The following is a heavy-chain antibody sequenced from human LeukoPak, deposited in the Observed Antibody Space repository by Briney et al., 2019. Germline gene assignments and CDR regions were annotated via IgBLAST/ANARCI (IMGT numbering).Heavy chain of an antibody. V-gene: IGHV4-4*07. CDR1: RGSTSTYY. CDR2: IYPSGNT. J-gene: IGHJ4*02. D-gene: IGHD1-1*01. CDR3: ARTVHPPNLNWYFDY. Sequence: SETLSLTCTVSRGSTSTYYWSWIRQPAGKGLEWIGRIYPSGNTNFNPSLMSRVTISIDTSKNQLSLKLSSVTAADTAIYYCARTVHPPNLNWYFDYWGQGILVTVSS.